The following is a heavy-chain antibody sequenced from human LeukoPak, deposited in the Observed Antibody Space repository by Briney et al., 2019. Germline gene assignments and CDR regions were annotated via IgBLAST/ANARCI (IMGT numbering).Heavy chain of an antibody. CDR3: ARDLRGNDYVWGSYRYIDY. J-gene: IGHJ4*02. CDR2: ISSSGSTI. D-gene: IGHD3-16*02. Sequence: PGGSLRLSRAASGFTFSSYEMNWVRQAPGKGLEWVSYISSSGSTIYYADSVKGRFTISRDNAKNSLYLQMNSLRAEDTAVYYCARDLRGNDYVWGSYRYIDYWGQGTLVTVSS. V-gene: IGHV3-48*03. CDR1: GFTFSSYE.